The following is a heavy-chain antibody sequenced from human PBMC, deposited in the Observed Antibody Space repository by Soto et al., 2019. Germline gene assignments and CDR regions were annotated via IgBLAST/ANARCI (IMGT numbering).Heavy chain of an antibody. Sequence: QVQLVQSGAEVKKPGSSVKVSCKTSGVSFNNNGIGWVRQAPGHGLEWMGGVSPPFRTSNYARKFQGRISITADASRGTVNMELSSLTSEDTAQCYCARVLYYGSGSYSPYGMDVWGQGTTVTVSS. CDR3: ARVLYYGSGSYSPYGMDV. CDR1: GVSFNNNG. J-gene: IGHJ6*02. D-gene: IGHD3-10*01. CDR2: VSPPFRTS. V-gene: IGHV1-69*01.